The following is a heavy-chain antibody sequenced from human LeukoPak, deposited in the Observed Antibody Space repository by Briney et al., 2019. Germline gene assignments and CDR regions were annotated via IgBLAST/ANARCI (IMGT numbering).Heavy chain of an antibody. V-gene: IGHV4-61*01. CDR3: ARDRYYYDSSGYYYMDV. CDR2: IYYSGST. J-gene: IGHJ6*03. CDR1: GGSISSGSYY. D-gene: IGHD3-22*01. Sequence: SQTLSLTCTVSGGSISSGSYYWSWIRQPPGKGLEWIGYIYYSGSTNYNPSLKSRVTISVDTSKNQFSLKLSSVTAADTAVYYCARDRYYYDSSGYYYMDVWGKGTTVTVSS.